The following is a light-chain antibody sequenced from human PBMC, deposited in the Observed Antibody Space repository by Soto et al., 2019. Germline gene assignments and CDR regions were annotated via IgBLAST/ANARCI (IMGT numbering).Light chain of an antibody. CDR1: QSVSSD. J-gene: IGKJ5*01. CDR3: QQYNNWPIT. Sequence: EVVMTQSPATLSVSPGERATLSCRASQSVSSDLAWYHQKPGQAPRLLIYGASTRATGIPGRFSGSGSGTEFTLTISSLQSEDFEVYFCQQYNNWPITFGQGTRLEIK. CDR2: GAS. V-gene: IGKV3-15*01.